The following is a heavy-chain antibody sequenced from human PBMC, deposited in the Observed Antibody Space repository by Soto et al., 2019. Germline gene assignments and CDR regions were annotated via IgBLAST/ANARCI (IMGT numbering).Heavy chain of an antibody. V-gene: IGHV4-4*07. J-gene: IGHJ4*02. CDR2: IYTSGST. CDR1: GGSISSYY. Sequence: QVQLQESGPGLVKPSETLSLTCTVSGGSISSYYWSWIRQPAGKGLEWIGRIYTSGSTYYNPSLKSRVTISVDTSKNQFSLKLSSVTAADTAVYYCARRYRIAAAGAIDYWGQGTLVTVSS. D-gene: IGHD6-13*01. CDR3: ARRYRIAAAGAIDY.